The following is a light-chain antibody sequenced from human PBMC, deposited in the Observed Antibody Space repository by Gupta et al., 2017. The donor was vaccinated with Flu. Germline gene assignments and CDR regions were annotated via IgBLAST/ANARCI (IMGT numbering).Light chain of an antibody. Sequence: DIVMTQSPDSLAVSLGERATINCKSSQNIFYNSNNNNYLAWYQQKPGQPPKLLIYWASTRESGVPDRFSGSGSGTDFTLTISSLQAEDVAVYYCQQDDSSPITFGQGTLVEIK. CDR3: QQDDSSPIT. J-gene: IGKJ5*01. CDR1: QNIFYNSNNNNY. V-gene: IGKV4-1*01. CDR2: WAS.